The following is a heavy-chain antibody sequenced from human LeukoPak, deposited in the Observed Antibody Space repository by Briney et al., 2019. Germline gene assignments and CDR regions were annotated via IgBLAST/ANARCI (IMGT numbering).Heavy chain of an antibody. Sequence: SETLSLTCTVSSGSITGHYWSWIRQPPGKGLKWLGYIYYTGSTNYNPSLKSRVNISADKSKNQFSLKLSSVTAADTAVYYCAGNPGYYSDHYYGMDVWGQGTTVTVSS. CDR1: SGSITGHY. V-gene: IGHV4-59*11. J-gene: IGHJ6*02. D-gene: IGHD3-9*01. CDR3: AGNPGYYSDHYYGMDV. CDR2: IYYTGST.